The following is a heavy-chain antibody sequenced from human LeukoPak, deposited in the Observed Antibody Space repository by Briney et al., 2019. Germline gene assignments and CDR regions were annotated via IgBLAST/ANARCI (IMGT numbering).Heavy chain of an antibody. CDR3: ARSVLGGKQQLPYYYYYYMDV. J-gene: IGHJ6*03. V-gene: IGHV4-39*07. CDR2: INHSGST. Sequence: PSETLSLTCTVSGGSISSSSYYWGWIRQPPGKGLEWIGEINHSGSTNYNPSLKSRVTISVDTSKNQFSLKLSSVTAADTAVYYCARSVLGGKQQLPYYYYYYMDVWGKGTTVTVSS. CDR1: GGSISSSSYY. D-gene: IGHD6-13*01.